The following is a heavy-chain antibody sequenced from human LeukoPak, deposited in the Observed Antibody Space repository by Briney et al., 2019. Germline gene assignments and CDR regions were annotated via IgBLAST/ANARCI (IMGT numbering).Heavy chain of an antibody. D-gene: IGHD3-10*01. CDR3: ARSDRGVIFDV. J-gene: IGHJ6*04. V-gene: IGHV3-30*04. CDR1: DFTFSSYA. Sequence: GGSLRLSCAASDFTFSSYAMHWVRQAPGKGLEWVAVVSYDGTETKYAGSVKGRLNLSRDNSKNTVYLQMNSLTFEDTAVYYCARSDRGVIFDVWGKGTTVIVSS. CDR2: VSYDGTET.